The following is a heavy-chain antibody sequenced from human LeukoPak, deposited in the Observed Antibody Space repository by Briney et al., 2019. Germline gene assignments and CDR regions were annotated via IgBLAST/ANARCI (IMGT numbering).Heavy chain of an antibody. D-gene: IGHD1-26*01. CDR1: GGSFSGYY. Sequence: SETLSLTCAVYGGSFSGYYWSWIRQPPGKGLEWIGEINHSGSTNYNPSLKSRVTISVDTSKNQFSLKLSSVTAADTAVYYCARGGGGSYPLDYWGQGTLVTVSS. CDR2: INHSGST. V-gene: IGHV4-34*01. CDR3: ARGGGGSYPLDY. J-gene: IGHJ4*02.